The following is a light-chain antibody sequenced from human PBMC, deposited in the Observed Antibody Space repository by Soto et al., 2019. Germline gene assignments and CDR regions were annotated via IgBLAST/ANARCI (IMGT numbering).Light chain of an antibody. CDR2: DAS. CDR3: QQRSNWPP. J-gene: IGKJ3*01. V-gene: IGKV3-11*01. CDR1: QSVSSTY. Sequence: ELVLTQSPGTLSLSPGDRATLSCRASQSVSSTYLAWYQQRPGQAPRLLIYDASNRATGIPARFSGSGSGTDFTLTISSLEPEDFAVYYCQQRSNWPPFGPGTKVDIK.